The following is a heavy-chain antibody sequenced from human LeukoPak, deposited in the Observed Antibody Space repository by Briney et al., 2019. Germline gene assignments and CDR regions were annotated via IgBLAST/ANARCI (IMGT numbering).Heavy chain of an antibody. Sequence: SETLSLTCTVSGGSISSGGYYWSWIRQHPGKGLEWIGYIYYSGSTYYNPSLKSRVTISVDTSKNQFSLKLSSVTAADTAVYYCARLPRAGYYYGMDVWGQGTAVTVSS. J-gene: IGHJ6*02. V-gene: IGHV4-31*03. CDR2: IYYSGST. CDR3: ARLPRAGYYYGMDV. CDR1: GGSISSGGYY. D-gene: IGHD3-10*01.